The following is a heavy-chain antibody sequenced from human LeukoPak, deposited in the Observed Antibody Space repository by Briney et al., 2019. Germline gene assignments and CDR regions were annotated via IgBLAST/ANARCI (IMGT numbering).Heavy chain of an antibody. CDR2: IIPIFGTA. Sequence: ASVKVSCKASGGTFSRYAISWVRQAPGQGLEWMGGIIPIFGTANYAQKFQGRVTITADESTSTAYMEMSSLRSEDTAVYYCARSPGGDPRGRLEHWGQGTLVTVSS. CDR1: GGTFSRYA. D-gene: IGHD3-16*01. J-gene: IGHJ1*01. V-gene: IGHV1-69*13. CDR3: ARSPGGDPRGRLEH.